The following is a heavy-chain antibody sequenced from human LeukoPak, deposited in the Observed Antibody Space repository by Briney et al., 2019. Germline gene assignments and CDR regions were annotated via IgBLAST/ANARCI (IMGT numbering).Heavy chain of an antibody. D-gene: IGHD4-23*01. Sequence: SETLSLTCSVSGGSISSYYWNRIRQPPGKGLEWIGYIYYTGSTDYNPSLKSRVTILLDTSKNQFSLKLTSVTAADTAVYYCARGDFGGNSWWFDPWGQGTLVTVSS. CDR1: GGSISSYY. CDR2: IYYTGST. CDR3: ARGDFGGNSWWFDP. V-gene: IGHV4-59*01. J-gene: IGHJ5*02.